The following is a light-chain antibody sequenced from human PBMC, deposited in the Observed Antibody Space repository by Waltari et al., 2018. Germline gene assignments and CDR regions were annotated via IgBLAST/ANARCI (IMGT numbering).Light chain of an antibody. CDR2: DAS. CDR1: QSVSRALRT. Sequence: EIVLTQSPGTLSLSPGERVTLSCRASQSVSRALRTLAWYQQKPGQAPRLLIYDASTRATDIPDRFSGSGSGTDFTLTISRLEPDDFAVYYCQRYGTLPATFGQGTKVEIK. CDR3: QRYGTLPAT. J-gene: IGKJ1*01. V-gene: IGKV3-20*01.